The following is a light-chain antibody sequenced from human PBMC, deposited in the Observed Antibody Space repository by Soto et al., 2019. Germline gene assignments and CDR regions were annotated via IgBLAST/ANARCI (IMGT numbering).Light chain of an antibody. CDR2: DAS. CDR1: QSVSKY. J-gene: IGKJ4*01. Sequence: EIVLTQSPATLSLSPGERATLSCRASQSVSKYLAWYQQKPGQAPRLLIHDASNRATGIPARFSGSGSGTDFTPTISSLEPEDFGVDYCQQRSNWPQITFGGGTKVEIK. V-gene: IGKV3-11*01. CDR3: QQRSNWPQIT.